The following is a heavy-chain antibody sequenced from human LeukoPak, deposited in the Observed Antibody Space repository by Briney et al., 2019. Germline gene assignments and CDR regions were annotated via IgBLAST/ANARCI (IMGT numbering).Heavy chain of an antibody. D-gene: IGHD6-6*01. CDR3: ARDGGGSSAFAY. Sequence: GRSLRLSCAASGFTFSSYGMHWVRQAPGKGLEWVAVISYDGSNKYYADSVKSRFTISRDNSKNTLYLQMNSLIDEDTAVYYCARDGGGSSAFAYWGQGTLVTVSS. V-gene: IGHV3-30*03. CDR1: GFTFSSYG. CDR2: ISYDGSNK. J-gene: IGHJ4*02.